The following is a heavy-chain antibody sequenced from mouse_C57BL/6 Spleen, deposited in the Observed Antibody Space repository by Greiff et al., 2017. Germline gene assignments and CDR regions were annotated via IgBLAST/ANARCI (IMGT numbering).Heavy chain of an antibody. CDR1: GYSFTDYN. V-gene: IGHV1-39*01. D-gene: IGHD1-1*01. J-gene: IGHJ4*01. CDR2: INPNYGTT. Sequence: EVKLQESGPELVKPGASVKISCKASGYSFTDYNMNWVKQSNGKSLEWIGVINPNYGTTSYNQKFKGKATLTVDQSSSTAYMQLNSLTSEDSAVYYCAREQLLLRYAMDYWGQGTSVTVSS. CDR3: AREQLLLRYAMDY.